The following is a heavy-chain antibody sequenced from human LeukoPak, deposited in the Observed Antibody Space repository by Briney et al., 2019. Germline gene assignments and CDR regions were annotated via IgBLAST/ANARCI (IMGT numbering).Heavy chain of an antibody. Sequence: GGSLRLSCAASGFTFTNYCMHWVRQSPGKGLVWVSQICTDETTIKYADSVKGRFTISRDNSKNTLYLQMNSLRAEDTAVYYCARDWSGSSNYWGQGTLVTVSS. CDR3: ARDWSGSSNY. D-gene: IGHD1-26*01. CDR1: GFTFTNYC. J-gene: IGHJ4*02. V-gene: IGHV3-74*01. CDR2: ICTDETTI.